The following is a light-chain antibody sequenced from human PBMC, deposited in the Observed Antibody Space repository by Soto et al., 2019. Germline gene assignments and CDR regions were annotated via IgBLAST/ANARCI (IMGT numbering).Light chain of an antibody. V-gene: IGKV2-28*01. Sequence: DIVMTQSPLSLPVTPGESASISGRSSQSLLHSNGYNYLDWYLQKPGQSPHLLIYLGSIRASGVPDRFSGSGSGTDFTLKISRVEAEDVGVYYCMQALQTPLTFGQGTKVEIK. CDR3: MQALQTPLT. CDR2: LGS. J-gene: IGKJ1*01. CDR1: QSLLHSNGYNY.